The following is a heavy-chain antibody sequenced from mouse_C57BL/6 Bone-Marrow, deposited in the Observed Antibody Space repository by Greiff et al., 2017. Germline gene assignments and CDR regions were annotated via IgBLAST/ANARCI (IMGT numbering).Heavy chain of an antibody. CDR1: GVDFSRYW. CDR3: AREDYDYDWYFDV. Sequence: AAGGVDFSRYWMSWVRRAPGKGLEWIGEINPDSSTINYAPSLKDKFIISRDNAKNTLYLQMSKVRSEDTALYYCAREDYDYDWYFDVWGTGTTVTVSS. CDR2: INPDSSTI. D-gene: IGHD2-4*01. V-gene: IGHV4-1*01. J-gene: IGHJ1*03.